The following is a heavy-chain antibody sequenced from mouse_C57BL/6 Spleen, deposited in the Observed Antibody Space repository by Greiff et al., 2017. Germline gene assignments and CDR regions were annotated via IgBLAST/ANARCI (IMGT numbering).Heavy chain of an antibody. D-gene: IGHD4-1*01. CDR2: ISNGGGST. CDR3: ARHADWDSRYFDV. Sequence: EVKLLESGGGLVQPGGSLKLSCAASGFTFSDYYMYWVRQTPEKRLEWVAYISNGGGSTYYPDTVKGRFTISRDNAKNTLYLQRSRLKSEDTAMYYCARHADWDSRYFDVWGTGTTVTVSS. CDR1: GFTFSDYY. V-gene: IGHV5-12*01. J-gene: IGHJ1*03.